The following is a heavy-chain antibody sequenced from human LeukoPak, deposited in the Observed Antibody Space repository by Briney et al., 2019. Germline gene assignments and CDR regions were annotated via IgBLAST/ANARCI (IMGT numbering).Heavy chain of an antibody. Sequence: GESLKIYCKGSGYSFTSYWIGWVRQMPGKGLEWMGIIYPGDSDTRYSPSFQGQVTISADKSISTAYLQWSSLKASDTAMYYCARFTYYYDSSGYPAIDYWGQGTLVTVSS. V-gene: IGHV5-51*01. CDR1: GYSFTSYW. D-gene: IGHD3-22*01. CDR3: ARFTYYYDSSGYPAIDY. J-gene: IGHJ4*02. CDR2: IYPGDSDT.